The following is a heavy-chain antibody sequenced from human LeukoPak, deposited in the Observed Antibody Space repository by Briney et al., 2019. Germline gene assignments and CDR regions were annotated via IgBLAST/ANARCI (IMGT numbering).Heavy chain of an antibody. J-gene: IGHJ5*02. D-gene: IGHD2-2*01. CDR3: TRVRITRANWFDP. Sequence: GGSLRLSCAASGFTFSDYWMVWVRQAPGKGLVWVSRILSDGSSTSYADSVKGRFTISRDIAKNTLYLQMNSLRAEDTAVYNCTRVRITRANWFDPWGQGTLVTVSS. V-gene: IGHV3-74*01. CDR1: GFTFSDYW. CDR2: ILSDGSST.